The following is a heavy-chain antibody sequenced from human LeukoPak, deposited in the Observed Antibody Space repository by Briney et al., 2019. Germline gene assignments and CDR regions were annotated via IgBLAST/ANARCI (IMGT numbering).Heavy chain of an antibody. CDR1: GFTFSSYA. CDR2: ISSNGGGT. Sequence: PGGSLRLSCAASGFTFSSYAMSWVRQAPGKGLEYVSAISSNGGGTYYANSVKGRFTISRDNSKNTLYLQMGSLRPEDMAVYYCARLGEAGATHDWGQGTLVTVSS. D-gene: IGHD1-26*01. V-gene: IGHV3-64*01. J-gene: IGHJ4*02. CDR3: ARLGEAGATHD.